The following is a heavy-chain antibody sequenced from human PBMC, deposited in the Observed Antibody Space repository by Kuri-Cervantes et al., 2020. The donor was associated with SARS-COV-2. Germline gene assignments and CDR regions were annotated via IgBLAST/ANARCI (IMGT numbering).Heavy chain of an antibody. CDR2: IYYSGST. CDR3: ARQMMSSITIFGVVITRNWFDP. Sequence: SETLSLTCTVSGGSISSSSYYWGWIRQPPGKGLEWIGSIYYSGSTYYNPSLKSRVTISVDTSKNQFSLKLSSVTAADTAVYYCARQMMSSITIFGVVITRNWFDPWGQGTRVTVSS. D-gene: IGHD3-3*01. V-gene: IGHV4-39*01. CDR1: GGSISSSSYY. J-gene: IGHJ5*02.